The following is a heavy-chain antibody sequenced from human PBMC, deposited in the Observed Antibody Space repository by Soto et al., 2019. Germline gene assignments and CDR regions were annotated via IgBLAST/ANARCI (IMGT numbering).Heavy chain of an antibody. V-gene: IGHV1-69*01. CDR1: GGTFSSYT. CDR2: IIPIFGTT. J-gene: IGHJ4*02. CDR3: ARHISYQPLFSGCDY. Sequence: QVQLVQSGAEVRKPGSSVKVSCKASGGTFSSYTISWVRQAPGQGLQWMGGIIPIFGTTNYAQKFQGRVTFTSDESTSTAYMDLSSLRSEDTAVYYCARHISYQPLFSGCDYWGQGTPVTVSS. D-gene: IGHD3-10*02.